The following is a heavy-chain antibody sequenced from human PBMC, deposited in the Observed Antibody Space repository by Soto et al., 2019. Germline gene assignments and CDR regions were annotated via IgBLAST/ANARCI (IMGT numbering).Heavy chain of an antibody. Sequence: PGGSLRLSCAASGFTFSSYAMSWVRQAPGKGLEWVSAISGSGGSTYYADSVKGRFTISRDNSKNTLYLQMNSLRAEDTAVYYCASVSDGSGSYYNAYYYYGMDVWGQGTTVTVSS. D-gene: IGHD3-10*01. CDR2: ISGSGGST. CDR1: GFTFSSYA. V-gene: IGHV3-23*01. J-gene: IGHJ6*02. CDR3: ASVSDGSGSYYNAYYYYGMDV.